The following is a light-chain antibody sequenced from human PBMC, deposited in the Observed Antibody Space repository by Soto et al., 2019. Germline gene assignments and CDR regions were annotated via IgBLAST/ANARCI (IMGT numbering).Light chain of an antibody. J-gene: IGLJ1*01. V-gene: IGLV2-23*01. CDR3: CSYTSSMTSGV. Sequence: QSALTQPASVSGSPGQSITISCTGASSDVGNYNLVSWYQQHPGKAPKLIIYESSKRPSGVSNRFSGSRSGNAASLTISGLHAEDEADYHCCSYTSSMTSGVFGSGTKLTVL. CDR2: ESS. CDR1: SSDVGNYNL.